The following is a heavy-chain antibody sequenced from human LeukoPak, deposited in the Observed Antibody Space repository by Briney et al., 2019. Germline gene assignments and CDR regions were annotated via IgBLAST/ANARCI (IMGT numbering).Heavy chain of an antibody. CDR2: IIPIFGTA. CDR3: ARGPRFPKLRYFDWLPGVDRLYYYYGMDV. Sequence: GASVKVSCKASGGTFSSYAISWVRQAPGQGLEWMGGIIPIFGTANYAQRFQGRVTITADESTSTAYMELSSLRSEDTAVYYCARGPRFPKLRYFDWLPGVDRLYYYYGMDVWGQGTTVTVSS. J-gene: IGHJ6*02. V-gene: IGHV1-69*13. CDR1: GGTFSSYA. D-gene: IGHD3-9*01.